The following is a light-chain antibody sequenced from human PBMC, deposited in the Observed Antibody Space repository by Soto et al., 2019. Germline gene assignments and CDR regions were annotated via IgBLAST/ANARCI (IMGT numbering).Light chain of an antibody. CDR2: GAS. CDR3: QQYNDWPPA. J-gene: IGKJ4*01. V-gene: IGKV3-15*01. CDR1: QSVRTF. Sequence: EIVMTQSSPTLSASRVDSASLSCRASQSVRTFLAWYQQKNGKAPRLLIYGASTRDTDIPARFRGSGSGTEFTLTLDSLQPEDFEVYYCQQYNDWPPAFGGGTKVDIK.